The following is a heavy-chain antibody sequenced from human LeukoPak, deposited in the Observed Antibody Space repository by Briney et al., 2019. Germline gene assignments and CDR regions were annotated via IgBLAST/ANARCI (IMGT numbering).Heavy chain of an antibody. J-gene: IGHJ4*02. D-gene: IGHD3-10*01. CDR2: ISSSGSTI. Sequence: GGSLRLSRAASGFTFSDYYMSWIRQAPGKGLEWVPYISSSGSTIYYADSVKGRFTISRDNAKNSLYLQMNSLRAEDTAVYYCARDQGVRTMVRGVLFDYWGQGTLVTVSS. V-gene: IGHV3-11*01. CDR1: GFTFSDYY. CDR3: ARDQGVRTMVRGVLFDY.